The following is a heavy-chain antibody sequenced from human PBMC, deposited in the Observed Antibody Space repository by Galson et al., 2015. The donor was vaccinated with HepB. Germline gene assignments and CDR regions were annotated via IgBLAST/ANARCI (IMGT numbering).Heavy chain of an antibody. V-gene: IGHV3-23*01. CDR3: AIGDSGWPY. CDR2: ISNSSGRT. CDR1: GFTFSSFA. Sequence: SLRLSCAASGFTFSSFAMSWVRQAPGKGLEWVSAISNSSGRTYYAESLKGRFTISRDNSKNVLYLQMNGLRPEDTAVYYCAIGDSGWPYWGQGTLVTVSS. D-gene: IGHD6-19*01. J-gene: IGHJ4*02.